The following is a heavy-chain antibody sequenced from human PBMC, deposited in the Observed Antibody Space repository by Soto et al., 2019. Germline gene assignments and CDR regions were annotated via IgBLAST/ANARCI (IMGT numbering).Heavy chain of an antibody. Sequence: EVQLVESGGGLVQPGGSLRLSCAASGFTVSSNYMSWVRQAPGKGLEWVSVIYSGGSTYYADSVKGRFTISRDNSKNTPYIQMNILRDEHTAVYYCASGMILTHLLYYYYGMDVWGQGTTVTVSS. D-gene: IGHD3-9*01. J-gene: IGHJ6*02. CDR2: IYSGGST. CDR3: ASGMILTHLLYYYYGMDV. V-gene: IGHV3-53*01. CDR1: GFTVSSNY.